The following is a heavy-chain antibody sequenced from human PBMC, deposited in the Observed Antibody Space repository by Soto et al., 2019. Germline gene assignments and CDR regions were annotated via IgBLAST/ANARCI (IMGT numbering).Heavy chain of an antibody. CDR2: ISSSSSYI. J-gene: IGHJ4*02. CDR3: XXALVVITTSELDY. Sequence: EVQLVESGGGLVKPGGSLRLSCAASGFTFSSYSMNWVRQAPGKGLEWVSSISSSSSYIYYADSVKGRFTISRDNAKXXXXXXXXXXXXXXXXXXXXXXALVVITTSELDYWGQGTLVTVSS. D-gene: IGHD3-22*01. CDR1: GFTFSSYS. V-gene: IGHV3-21*01.